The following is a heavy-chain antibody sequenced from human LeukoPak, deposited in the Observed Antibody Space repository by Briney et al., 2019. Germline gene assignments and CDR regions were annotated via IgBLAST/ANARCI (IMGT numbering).Heavy chain of an antibody. CDR2: INHSGST. Sequence: KPSETLSLTCAVYGGSFSGYYWSWIRQPPGKGLEWIGEINHSGSTNYNPSLKSRVTISVDTSKNQFSLKLSSVTAADTAVYYRARGEQQLADWGQGTLVTVSS. CDR1: GGSFSGYY. J-gene: IGHJ4*02. D-gene: IGHD6-13*01. V-gene: IGHV4-34*01. CDR3: ARGEQQLAD.